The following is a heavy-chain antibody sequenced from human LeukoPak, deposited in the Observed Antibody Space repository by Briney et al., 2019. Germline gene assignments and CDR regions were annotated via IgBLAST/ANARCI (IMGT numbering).Heavy chain of an antibody. V-gene: IGHV4-39*07. J-gene: IGHJ4*02. CDR3: ARRGGF. CDR2: IYYSGST. CDR1: GGSISSSSYY. D-gene: IGHD4-23*01. Sequence: PSETLSPTCSVSGGSISSSSYYWGWIRQPPGKGLEWIGSIYYSGSTYYNPSLKSRVTISVDTSKNQFSLKLSSVTAADTAVYYCARRGGFWGQGTLVTVSS.